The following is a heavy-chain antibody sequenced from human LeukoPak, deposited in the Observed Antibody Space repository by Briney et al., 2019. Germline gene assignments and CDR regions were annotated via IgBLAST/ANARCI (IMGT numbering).Heavy chain of an antibody. CDR3: ARGEPGGYSSGWYNFDY. CDR1: GGSISSSSYY. J-gene: IGHJ4*02. CDR2: IYYSGST. D-gene: IGHD6-19*01. V-gene: IGHV4-61*05. Sequence: SETLSLTCTVSGGSISSSSYYWGWIRQPPGTGLEWIGYIYYSGSTNYNPSLKSRVTISVDTSKNQFSLKLSSVTAADTAVYYCARGEPGGYSSGWYNFDYWGQGTLVTVSS.